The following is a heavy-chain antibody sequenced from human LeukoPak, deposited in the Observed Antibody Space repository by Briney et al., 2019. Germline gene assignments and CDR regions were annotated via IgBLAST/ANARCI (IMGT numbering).Heavy chain of an antibody. CDR3: ANDIISGIAAAGTGGGY. V-gene: IGHV1-2*02. D-gene: IGHD6-13*01. J-gene: IGHJ4*02. CDR1: GYTLTGYF. Sequence: AAVKDSCEASGYTLTGYFMHSVRPAPGRGVGGMGWINAVRGGSNYAQTFQGRVTMTRDTSISTAYIKLSRLRSDDTAVYYCANDIISGIAAAGTGGGYWGQGTLVTVSS. CDR2: INAVRGGS.